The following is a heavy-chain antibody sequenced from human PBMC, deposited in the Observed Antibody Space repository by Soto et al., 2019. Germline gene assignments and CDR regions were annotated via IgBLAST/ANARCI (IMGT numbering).Heavy chain of an antibody. CDR3: ARPVEMATISRSYLFY. V-gene: IGHV1-69*13. J-gene: IGHJ4*02. Sequence: GASVKVSCKAPGGTFSNYAINWVRQAPGQGLEWMGGIIPLFGTANYAQKFQGRVTITADESTSTAYLDLSSLRSEDTAVYYCARPVEMATISRSYLFYWGQGTLVTVSS. CDR1: GGTFSNYA. CDR2: IIPLFGTA. D-gene: IGHD5-12*01.